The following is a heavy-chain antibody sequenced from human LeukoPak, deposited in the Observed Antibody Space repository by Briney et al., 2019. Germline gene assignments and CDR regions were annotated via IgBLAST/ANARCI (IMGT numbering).Heavy chain of an antibody. D-gene: IGHD1-26*01. CDR3: AKGGPTGSNYFDF. Sequence: GGSLRLSCAASGFTFSDYYMSWVRQAPGKGLEWVSVISGSGYYSYYADSVKGRFTVSRDNSKTTLYLQMNSLRADDTAVYYCAKGGPTGSNYFDFWGQGTLVTVSS. J-gene: IGHJ4*02. V-gene: IGHV3-23*01. CDR1: GFTFSDYY. CDR2: ISGSGYYS.